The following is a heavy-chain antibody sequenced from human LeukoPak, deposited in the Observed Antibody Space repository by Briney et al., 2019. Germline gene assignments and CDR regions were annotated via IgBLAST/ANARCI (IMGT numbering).Heavy chain of an antibody. J-gene: IGHJ4*02. D-gene: IGHD3-16*01. CDR1: GGSISSSTYY. Sequence: SETLSLTCTVSGGSISSSTYYWGWIRRPPRKGLEWIGSIYYSGSTYYNPSLKSRVTVFVDTSKNQFSLKLSSVTAAGTAVYYCVRGSTLRHYQYWGQGTLVTVSS. V-gene: IGHV4-39*01. CDR3: VRGSTLRHYQY. CDR2: IYYSGST.